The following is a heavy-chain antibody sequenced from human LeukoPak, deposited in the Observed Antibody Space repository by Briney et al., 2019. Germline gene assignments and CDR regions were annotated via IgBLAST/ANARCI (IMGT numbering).Heavy chain of an antibody. Sequence: GGSLRLSCAASGFTFSSYGMHWVRQAPGKGLEWVAVISYDGSNKYYADSVKGRFTISRDNSKNTLYLQMNSLRAEDTAVYYCAKDGSGYSGYVYYYYMDVWGKGTTVTVSS. CDR1: GFTFSSYG. CDR3: AKDGSGYSGYVYYYYMDV. J-gene: IGHJ6*03. CDR2: ISYDGSNK. D-gene: IGHD5-12*01. V-gene: IGHV3-30*18.